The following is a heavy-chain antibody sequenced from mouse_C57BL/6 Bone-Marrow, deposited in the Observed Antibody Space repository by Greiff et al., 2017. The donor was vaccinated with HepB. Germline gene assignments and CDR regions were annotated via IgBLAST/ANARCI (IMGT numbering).Heavy chain of an antibody. V-gene: IGHV1-80*01. Sequence: QVQLQQSGAELVKPGASVKISCKASGYAFSSYWMNWVKQRPGKGLEWIGQIYPGDGDTNYNGKFKGKATLTADKSSSTAYMQLSSLTSEDSAVYFGARAGVAAEEYAMDYWGQGTSVTVSS. J-gene: IGHJ4*01. CDR2: IYPGDGDT. CDR3: ARAGVAAEEYAMDY. CDR1: GYAFSSYW. D-gene: IGHD1-1*02.